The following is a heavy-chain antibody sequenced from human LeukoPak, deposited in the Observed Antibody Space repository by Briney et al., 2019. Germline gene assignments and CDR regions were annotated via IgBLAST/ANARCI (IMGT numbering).Heavy chain of an antibody. J-gene: IGHJ3*02. Sequence: GGSLRLSCAASGFTFSTYTMNWVRQAPGKGLEWLSYITSSSSTIYYADSVKGRFTISRDNAKNSPYLQMNSLRDEDTAVYYCARGPYGDYVDAFDIWGQGTMVTVSS. V-gene: IGHV3-48*02. CDR1: GFTFSTYT. D-gene: IGHD4-17*01. CDR3: ARGPYGDYVDAFDI. CDR2: ITSSSSTI.